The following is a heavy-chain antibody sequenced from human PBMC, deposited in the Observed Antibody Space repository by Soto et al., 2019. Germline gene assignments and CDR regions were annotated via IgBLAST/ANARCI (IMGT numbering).Heavy chain of an antibody. CDR2: ISWNSGSI. Sequence: EVQLVESGGGLVQPGRSLRLSCAASGFTFDDYAMHWVRQAPGKGLEWVSGISWNSGSIGYADSVKGRFTIPRDNAKNSLYLQMNSLRAEDTALYYCEKDRVATITGVDYWGQGTLVTVSS. J-gene: IGHJ4*02. CDR1: GFTFDDYA. D-gene: IGHD5-12*01. CDR3: EKDRVATITGVDY. V-gene: IGHV3-9*01.